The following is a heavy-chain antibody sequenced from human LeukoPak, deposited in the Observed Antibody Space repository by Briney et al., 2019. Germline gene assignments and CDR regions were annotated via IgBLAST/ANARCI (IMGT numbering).Heavy chain of an antibody. Sequence: GGSLRLSCAASGFTFSNAWMSWVRQAPGKGLEWVGRIKSKTDGGTTDYAAPVKGRFTISRDDSKNTLYLQMNSLKTEDTAVYYCTTGMEYYGSGSYYNPALGYWGQGTLVTVSS. CDR2: IKSKTDGGTT. D-gene: IGHD3-10*01. CDR3: TTGMEYYGSGSYYNPALGY. V-gene: IGHV3-15*01. CDR1: GFTFSNAW. J-gene: IGHJ4*02.